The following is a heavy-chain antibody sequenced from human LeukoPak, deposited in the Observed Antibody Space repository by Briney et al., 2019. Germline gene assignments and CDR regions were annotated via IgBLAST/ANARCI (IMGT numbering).Heavy chain of an antibody. V-gene: IGHV3-7*01. Sequence: GGSLRLSCAASGFTFTSYSMNWVRQAPGKGLEWVANIKQDGSEKYYVDSVKGRFTISRDNAKNSLYLQMNSLRAEDTAVYYCARGPTRANSTDYWGQGALVTVSS. CDR3: ARGPTRANSTDY. CDR1: GFTFTSYS. D-gene: IGHD2/OR15-2a*01. J-gene: IGHJ4*02. CDR2: IKQDGSEK.